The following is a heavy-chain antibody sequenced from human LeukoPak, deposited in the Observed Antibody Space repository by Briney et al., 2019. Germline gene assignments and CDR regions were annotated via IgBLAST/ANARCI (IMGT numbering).Heavy chain of an antibody. CDR2: INHSGST. V-gene: IGHV4-34*01. CDR1: GGSFSGYY. Sequence: SETLSLTCAVYGGSFSGYYWSWIRQPPGKGLEWIGEINHSGSTNYNPSLKSRVTISVDTSKNQFSLKLSSVTAADTAVYYCARAGGTLDEYFDYWGQGTLVTVSS. J-gene: IGHJ4*02. D-gene: IGHD3/OR15-3a*01. CDR3: ARAGGTLDEYFDY.